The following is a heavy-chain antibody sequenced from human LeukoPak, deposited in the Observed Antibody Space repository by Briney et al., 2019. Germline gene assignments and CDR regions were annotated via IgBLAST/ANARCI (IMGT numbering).Heavy chain of an antibody. J-gene: IGHJ4*02. CDR1: GFTVSSNY. Sequence: GGSLRLSCAASGFTVSSNYMSWVRQAPGKGLEWVSVIYSGGSRYYADSVKGRFTISRDNSKNTLYLQMNSLRAKDTAVYYCAGLPAYYYDTSGFYFDYWGQGTLVTVSS. D-gene: IGHD3-22*01. CDR2: IYSGGSR. V-gene: IGHV3-66*04. CDR3: AGLPAYYYDTSGFYFDY.